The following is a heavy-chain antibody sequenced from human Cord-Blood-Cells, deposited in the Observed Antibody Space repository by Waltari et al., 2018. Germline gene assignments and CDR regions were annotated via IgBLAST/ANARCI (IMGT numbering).Heavy chain of an antibody. V-gene: IGHV1-69*01. CDR3: AGPTTVTSDYYYYYMDV. CDR2: IIPIFGTA. J-gene: IGHJ6*03. Sequence: QVQLVQSGAEVKKPGSSVKVSCKASGGTFSSYAIRWVRQAPGQGLEWMGGIIPIFGTANYAQKFQGRVTITADESTSTAYMELSSLRSEDTAVYYCAGPTTVTSDYYYYYMDVWGKGTTVTVSS. CDR1: GGTFSSYA. D-gene: IGHD4-4*01.